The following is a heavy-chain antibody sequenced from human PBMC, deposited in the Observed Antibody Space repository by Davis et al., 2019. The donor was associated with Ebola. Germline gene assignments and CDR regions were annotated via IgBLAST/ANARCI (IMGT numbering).Heavy chain of an antibody. Sequence: PGGSLRPSCAASGFTFSSYGMHWVRQAPGKGLEWVAVIWYDGSNKYYADSVKGRFTISRDNSKNTPYLQMNSLGAEDTAVYYCAKVRVAGWGGPFDYWGQGTLVTVSS. D-gene: IGHD6-19*01. CDR3: AKVRVAGWGGPFDY. CDR2: IWYDGSNK. J-gene: IGHJ4*02. CDR1: GFTFSSYG. V-gene: IGHV3-33*06.